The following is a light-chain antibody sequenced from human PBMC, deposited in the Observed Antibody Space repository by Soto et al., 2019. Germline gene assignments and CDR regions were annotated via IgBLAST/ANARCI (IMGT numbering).Light chain of an antibody. V-gene: IGKV1-39*01. Sequence: DIQMTQSPSSLSASVGDRVTITCRASQSISTYLNWYQQKPGKAPKLLISAASSLQSGVPSRFSGSGSGTDCTLTFSSLQPEDFATYYCQQSYSTPLGFGPGTKVDIK. CDR2: AAS. CDR1: QSISTY. J-gene: IGKJ3*01. CDR3: QQSYSTPLG.